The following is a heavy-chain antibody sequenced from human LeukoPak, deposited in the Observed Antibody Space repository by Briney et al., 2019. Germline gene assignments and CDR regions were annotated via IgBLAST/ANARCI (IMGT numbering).Heavy chain of an antibody. CDR2: ISGSAYST. D-gene: IGHD3-22*01. Sequence: GGSLRLSCAASGFTFSSYAMTWFRQAPGKGLEWISAISGSAYSTSYADSVKGRFTISRDNSKNTLYLQMNSLRAEDTAIYYCARNTSGFKLGDAFDIWGQGTMVAVSS. V-gene: IGHV3-23*01. CDR3: ARNTSGFKLGDAFDI. CDR1: GFTFSSYA. J-gene: IGHJ3*02.